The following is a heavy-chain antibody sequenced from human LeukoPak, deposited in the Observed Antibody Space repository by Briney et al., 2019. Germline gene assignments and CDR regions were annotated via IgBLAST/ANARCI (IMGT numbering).Heavy chain of an antibody. CDR1: GFTFSSYA. CDR2: ISSNGGST. V-gene: IGHV3-64*01. CDR3: ARDGHYDFWSGYLPGYYYYYYMDV. Sequence: GGSLRLSCAASGFTFSSYAMHWVRQAPGKGLEYVSAISSNGGSTYYANSVKGRFTISRDNSKNTLYLQMGSLRAEDMAVYYCARDGHYDFWSGYLPGYYYYYYMDVWGKGTTVTVSS. J-gene: IGHJ6*03. D-gene: IGHD3-3*01.